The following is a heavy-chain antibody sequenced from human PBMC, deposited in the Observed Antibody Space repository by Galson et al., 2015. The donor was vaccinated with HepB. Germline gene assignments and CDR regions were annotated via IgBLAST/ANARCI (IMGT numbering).Heavy chain of an antibody. D-gene: IGHD1-26*01. J-gene: IGHJ3*01. Sequence: SLRLSCAASGFTFSSYGMHWVRQAPGKGLEWVALISYDGSNKKYVDSVKGRFTISRDNSKNTLYLQMNSLRAEDTAVYYCAFLGNSGRYVGVFDLWGQGTTGTGSS. CDR3: AFLGNSGRYVGVFDL. V-gene: IGHV3-30*03. CDR2: ISYDGSNK. CDR1: GFTFSSYG.